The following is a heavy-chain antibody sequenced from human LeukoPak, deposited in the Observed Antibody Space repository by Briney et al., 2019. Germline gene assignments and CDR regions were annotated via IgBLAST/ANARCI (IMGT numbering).Heavy chain of an antibody. CDR2: INHSGST. J-gene: IGHJ4*03. CDR1: GGSFSGYY. CDR3: ASYSGSYSAY. Sequence: PSETLSLTCAAYGGSFSGYYWSWIRQPPGKGLEWIGEINHSGSTNYNPSLKSRVTISVDTSKNQFSLKLSSVTAADTAVYYCASYSGSYSAYWGQGTLVTVSS. V-gene: IGHV4-34*01. D-gene: IGHD1-26*01.